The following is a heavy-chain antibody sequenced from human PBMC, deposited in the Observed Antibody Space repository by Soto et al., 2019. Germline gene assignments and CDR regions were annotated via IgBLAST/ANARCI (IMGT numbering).Heavy chain of an antibody. CDR1: GFTFSSYS. Sequence: GGSLRLSCAASGFTFSSYSMNWVRQAPGKGLEWVSSISSSSSYIYYADSVKGRFTISRDNAKNSLYLQMNSLRAEDTAVYYCARGPFGYCSSTSCYAGPNWFDPWGQGTLVTVSS. J-gene: IGHJ5*02. D-gene: IGHD2-2*01. CDR3: ARGPFGYCSSTSCYAGPNWFDP. CDR2: ISSSSSYI. V-gene: IGHV3-21*01.